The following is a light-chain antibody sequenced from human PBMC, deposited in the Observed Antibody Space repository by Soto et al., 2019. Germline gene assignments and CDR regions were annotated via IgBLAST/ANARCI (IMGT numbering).Light chain of an antibody. J-gene: IGKJ1*01. CDR2: DTS. V-gene: IGKV3-15*01. Sequence: EIVVTQSPATLSVSPGERVTLSCRASQSVWNKVAWYQQKPGQTPRVIIYDTSTRAADIPARFSGSGYGTYFTLTISSLQSEDFGLYYCQQYNSWPRTFGQGTKVDIK. CDR3: QQYNSWPRT. CDR1: QSVWNK.